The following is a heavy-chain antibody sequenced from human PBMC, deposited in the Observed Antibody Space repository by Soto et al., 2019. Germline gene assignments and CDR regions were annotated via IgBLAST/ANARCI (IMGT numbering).Heavy chain of an antibody. J-gene: IGHJ4*02. CDR1: GGSVTSNHW. D-gene: IGHD1-26*01. CDR2: IYRTGST. CDR3: ARSWDLEGFDA. Sequence: XQTLRRSVAVSGGSVTSNHWGTWVRQPPGQGLEWIGEIYRTGSTNYNPSLKSRVSISVETWKNQFSLKLSSVTAADTALYYCARSWDLEGFDAWGQGSLVTFSS. V-gene: IGHV4-4*02.